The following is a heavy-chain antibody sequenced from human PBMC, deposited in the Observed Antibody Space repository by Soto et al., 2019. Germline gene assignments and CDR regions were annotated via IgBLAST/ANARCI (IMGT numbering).Heavy chain of an antibody. V-gene: IGHV4-34*01. J-gene: IGHJ4*02. CDR3: ARDIVDSWYLDY. CDR1: GVSFSGYY. Sequence: ASETLSLTCAVYGVSFSGYYWSWIRQPPGKGLEWIGEINHSGSTNYNPSLKSRVTISVDTSKNQFSLKLSSVTAADTAVYYCARDIVDSWYLDYWGQGTLVTVS. D-gene: IGHD6-13*01. CDR2: INHSGST.